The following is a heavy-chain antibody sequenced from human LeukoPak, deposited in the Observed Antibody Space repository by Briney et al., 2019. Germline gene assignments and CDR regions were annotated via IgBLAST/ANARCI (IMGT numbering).Heavy chain of an antibody. V-gene: IGHV1-69*05. Sequence: SVKVSCKASGGTFSSYAISWVRQAPGQGLEWMGRIIPIFGTANYAQKFQGRVTNTTDESTSTAYMELSSLRSEDTAVYYCARDRSGYGDYFDYWGQGTLVTVSS. CDR2: IIPIFGTA. D-gene: IGHD4-17*01. J-gene: IGHJ4*02. CDR3: ARDRSGYGDYFDY. CDR1: GGTFSSYA.